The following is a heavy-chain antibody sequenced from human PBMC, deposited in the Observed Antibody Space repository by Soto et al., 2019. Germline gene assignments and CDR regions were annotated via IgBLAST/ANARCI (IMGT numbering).Heavy chain of an antibody. D-gene: IGHD6-13*01. CDR3: AYWYTSSWYNFDY. CDR2: IHYSGST. Sequence: QVQLQESGPGLVKPSETLSLTCTVSGVSVRSDGYYWTWIRQPPGKGLEWIGYIHYSGSTNYNPSLKSRVTISVDTSKNQFSLKLSSVSAADTAVYYCAYWYTSSWYNFDYWGQGTLVTVSS. J-gene: IGHJ4*02. V-gene: IGHV4-61*08. CDR1: GVSVRSDGYY.